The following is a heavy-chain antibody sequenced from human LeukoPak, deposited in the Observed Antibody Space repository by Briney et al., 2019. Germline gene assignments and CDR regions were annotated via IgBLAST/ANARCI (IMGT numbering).Heavy chain of an antibody. J-gene: IGHJ6*03. CDR1: GFTFSNFG. D-gene: IGHD1-26*01. CDR2: IRYDGSNK. Sequence: GGSLRLSSAASGFTFSNFGMHWVRPGPRKGREWVSFIRYDGSNKYYADSVKGRFTISRDNSKNTLYLKMNSLRGEDTAVYYCAKDGDTMSGTYYYDMDVWGKGTTVTIS. V-gene: IGHV3-30*02. CDR3: AKDGDTMSGTYYYDMDV.